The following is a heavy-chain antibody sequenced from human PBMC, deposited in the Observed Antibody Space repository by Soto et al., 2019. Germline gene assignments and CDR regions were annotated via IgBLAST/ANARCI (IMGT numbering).Heavy chain of an antibody. CDR1: GFTFSTYA. V-gene: IGHV3-23*05. CDR3: AKGGYNYGFLFDC. D-gene: IGHD5-18*01. CDR2: IDNSGGIT. J-gene: IGHJ4*02. Sequence: PGGSLRLSCAASGFTFSTYAMSWVRQAPGKGLEWVSTIDNSGGITYYADSVKGRFTISRDNSKNTLYLQMNSLRADDTAVYYCAKGGYNYGFLFDCWGQGTLVTVSS.